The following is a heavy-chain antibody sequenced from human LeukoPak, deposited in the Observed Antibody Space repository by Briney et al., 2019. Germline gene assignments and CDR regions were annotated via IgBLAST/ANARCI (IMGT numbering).Heavy chain of an antibody. Sequence: ASVEVSCTASGYTFTSYGISWVRQAPGQGLEWMGWVSAYNGNTNYAQKLQGRVTMTTDTSTSTAYMELRSLRSDDTAVYYCARVQVGYYDILSLNYYYYGMDVWGQGTTVTVSS. CDR2: VSAYNGNT. D-gene: IGHD3-9*01. CDR1: GYTFTSYG. J-gene: IGHJ6*02. V-gene: IGHV1-18*01. CDR3: ARVQVGYYDILSLNYYYYGMDV.